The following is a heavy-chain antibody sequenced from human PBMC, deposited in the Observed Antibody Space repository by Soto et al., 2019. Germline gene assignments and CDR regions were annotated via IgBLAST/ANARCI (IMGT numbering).Heavy chain of an antibody. V-gene: IGHV1-18*01. J-gene: IGHJ4*02. CDR2: ISAYNGNT. Sequence: QVQLVQSGAEVKKPGASVKVSCKASGYTFTSYGINWVRQAPGQGLEWMGWISAYNGNTKYAQNLQGRVTMTTDTSTSKAHRGLRSLRSDATAVFYCARGPGVTSEVLTGSLPSFAYWGQGTPVTVSS. CDR3: ARGPGVTSEVLTGSLPSFAY. CDR1: GYTFTSYG. D-gene: IGHD3-9*01.